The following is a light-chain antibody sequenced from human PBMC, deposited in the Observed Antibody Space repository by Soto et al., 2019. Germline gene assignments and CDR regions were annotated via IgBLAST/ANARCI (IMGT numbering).Light chain of an antibody. Sequence: DIRMTQSPSSLSASTGDRVTITCQASHDIGNSLNWYQDKPGQAPKLVIYDAYNLETGVPSTFSGSGYGTDFTFTISSLRPEDIATYYCQKSDHLPLFGPGTKWIS. CDR2: DAY. V-gene: IGKV1-33*01. CDR1: HDIGNS. CDR3: QKSDHLPL. J-gene: IGKJ3*01.